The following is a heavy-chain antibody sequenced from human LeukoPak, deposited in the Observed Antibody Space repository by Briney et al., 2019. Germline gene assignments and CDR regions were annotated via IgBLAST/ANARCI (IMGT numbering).Heavy chain of an antibody. Sequence: SETLSLTCTVSGGSISNGDHYWSWIRQPPGKGLEWIGYIYHSGSTYYNPSLKSRVTISVDRSKNQFSLKLSSVTAADTAVYYCARVWDTAFDYWGQGTLVTVSS. CDR3: ARVWDTAFDY. CDR1: GGSISNGDHY. V-gene: IGHV4-30-2*01. D-gene: IGHD5-18*01. CDR2: IYHSGST. J-gene: IGHJ4*02.